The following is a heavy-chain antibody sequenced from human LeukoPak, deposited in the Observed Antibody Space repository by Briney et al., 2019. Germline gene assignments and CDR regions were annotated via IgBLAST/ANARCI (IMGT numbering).Heavy chain of an antibody. CDR3: ARDAYDSALFYYYYYMEV. Sequence: SETLSLTCTVSGGSIRSGSYYWSWIRQPAGKGLEWIGRIYTSGSTNYNPSLKSRVTMSVDTSKNQFSLKLSSVTAAATAVYYCARDAYDSALFYYYYYMEVGGKGTPVTIPS. CDR2: IYTSGST. J-gene: IGHJ6*03. V-gene: IGHV4-61*02. CDR1: GGSIRSGSYY. D-gene: IGHD3-22*01.